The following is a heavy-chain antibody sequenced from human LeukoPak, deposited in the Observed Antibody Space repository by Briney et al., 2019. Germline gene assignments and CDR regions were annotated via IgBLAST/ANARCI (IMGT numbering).Heavy chain of an antibody. V-gene: IGHV3-74*01. CDR1: GFSFSSYW. CDR3: AREGLYCSNGVCFRAAFDY. CDR2: INGDGSST. D-gene: IGHD2-8*01. Sequence: PGGSLRLSCAASGFSFSSYWMHWVRQGPGKGLVWVARINGDGSSTAYADSVKGRLTIFRDNAKNTLSLQMNSLRAEDTAVYYCAREGLYCSNGVCFRAAFDYWGQGTPVTVSS. J-gene: IGHJ4*02.